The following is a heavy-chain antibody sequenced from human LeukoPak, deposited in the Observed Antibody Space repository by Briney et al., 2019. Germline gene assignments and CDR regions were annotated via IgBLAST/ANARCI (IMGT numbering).Heavy chain of an antibody. Sequence: SETLSLTCTVSGGSISSSSYYCGWLRQPPGKGLEWIGSIYYSGSTYYNPSLKSRVTISVDTSKNQFSLKLSSVTAADTAVYYCASITYFYDRSGPPNDYWGQGTLVTVSS. CDR1: GGSISSSSYY. CDR3: ASITYFYDRSGPPNDY. D-gene: IGHD3-22*01. V-gene: IGHV4-39*07. J-gene: IGHJ4*02. CDR2: IYYSGST.